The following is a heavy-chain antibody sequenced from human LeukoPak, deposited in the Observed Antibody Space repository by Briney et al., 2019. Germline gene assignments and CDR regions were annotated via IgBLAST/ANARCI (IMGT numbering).Heavy chain of an antibody. Sequence: PSETLSLTCTVSGGSISSYYWGWIRQPPGKGLEWIGYIYYSGSTNYNPSLKSRVTISVDTSKNQFSLKLSSVTAADTAVYYCARAYDYVWGSYRSENWFDPRGQGTLVTVSS. CDR2: IYYSGST. CDR3: ARAYDYVWGSYRSENWFDP. CDR1: GGSISSYY. V-gene: IGHV4-59*01. J-gene: IGHJ5*02. D-gene: IGHD3-16*02.